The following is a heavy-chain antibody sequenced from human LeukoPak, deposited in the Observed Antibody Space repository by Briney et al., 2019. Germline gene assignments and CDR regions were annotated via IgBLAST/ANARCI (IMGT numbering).Heavy chain of an antibody. Sequence: GGSLRLSCAASGFDFSDYTINWVRQAPGKELEWVSSISSNGRYIYYADSVKGRLTISRDNAKNSVYLQMNSLRAEDTAVYYCARDGLGSYDFWGQGTLVTVSS. V-gene: IGHV3-21*01. J-gene: IGHJ4*02. CDR1: GFDFSDYT. D-gene: IGHD3-10*01. CDR2: ISSNGRYI. CDR3: ARDGLGSYDF.